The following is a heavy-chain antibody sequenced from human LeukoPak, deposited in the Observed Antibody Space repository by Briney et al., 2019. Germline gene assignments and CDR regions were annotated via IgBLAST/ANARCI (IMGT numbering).Heavy chain of an antibody. CDR2: IYYSGSS. D-gene: IGHD2-21*02. J-gene: IGHJ4*02. CDR3: AREGGDSAFDY. V-gene: IGHV4-61*08. Sequence: SETLSLTCGVSGVSIRNGGYSWSWIRQPPGKGLEWIGYIYYSGSSIYNPSLKSRVSISVDTSKNQFSLKVNSVTAADTAVYYCAREGGDSAFDYWGQGTLVTVSS. CDR1: GVSIRNGGYS.